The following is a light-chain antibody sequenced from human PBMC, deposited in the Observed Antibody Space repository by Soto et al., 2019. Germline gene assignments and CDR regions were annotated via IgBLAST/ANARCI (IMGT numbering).Light chain of an antibody. CDR3: QQYKSWPPFT. V-gene: IGKV3-15*01. CDR1: QSISRR. Sequence: EIVMTQSPATLSVSPGERATLSCRASQSISRRLAWYQQKPGQAPRLLIYGASTRATGIPARFSGSGSETEFTLTISSLQSEDFAVYDCQQYKSWPPFTFGQGTRLEIK. CDR2: GAS. J-gene: IGKJ5*01.